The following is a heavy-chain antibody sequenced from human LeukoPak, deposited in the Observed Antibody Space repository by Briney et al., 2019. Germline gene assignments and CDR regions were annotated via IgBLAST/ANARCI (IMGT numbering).Heavy chain of an antibody. CDR2: IYYSGST. D-gene: IGHD4-17*01. CDR1: GGSISSSSYY. V-gene: IGHV4-61*01. J-gene: IGHJ3*02. Sequence: SETLSLTCTVSGGSISSSSYYWSWIRQPPGKGLEWIGYIYYSGSTNYNPSLKSRVTISVDTSKNQFSLKLSSVTAADTAVYYCARNYGVRAFDIWGQGTMVTVSS. CDR3: ARNYGVRAFDI.